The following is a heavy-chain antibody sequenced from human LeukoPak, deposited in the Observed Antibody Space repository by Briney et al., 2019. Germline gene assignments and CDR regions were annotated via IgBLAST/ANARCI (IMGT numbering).Heavy chain of an antibody. CDR1: GFTFSSYG. CDR3: ATDIVVVPAAQMAGYFDY. Sequence: PGGSLRLSCAASGFTFSSYGMHWVRQAPGKGLEWVAFIRSDGSNKYYADSVKGRFTISRDNSKNTLYLQMNSLRAEDTAVYYCATDIVVVPAAQMAGYFDYWGQGTLVTVSS. CDR2: IRSDGSNK. J-gene: IGHJ4*02. D-gene: IGHD2-2*01. V-gene: IGHV3-30*02.